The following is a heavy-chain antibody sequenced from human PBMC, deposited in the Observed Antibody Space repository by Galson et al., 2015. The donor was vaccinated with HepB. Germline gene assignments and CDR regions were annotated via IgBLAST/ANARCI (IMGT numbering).Heavy chain of an antibody. CDR2: IYYSGST. CDR3: ARDRPYHYYGSGSYYNHWYFDL. Sequence: ETLSLTCTVSGGSISSYYWSWIRQPPGKGLEWIGYIYYSGSTNYNPSLKSRVAISVDTSKNQFSLKLSSVTAADTAVYYCARDRPYHYYGSGSYYNHWYFDLWGRGTLVTVSS. V-gene: IGHV4-59*01. D-gene: IGHD3-10*01. J-gene: IGHJ2*01. CDR1: GGSISSYY.